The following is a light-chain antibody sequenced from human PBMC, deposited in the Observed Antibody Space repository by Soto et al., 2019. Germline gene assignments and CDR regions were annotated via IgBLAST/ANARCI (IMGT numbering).Light chain of an antibody. CDR2: KAS. CDR3: MQGTHWPPT. J-gene: IGKJ1*01. CDR1: RSLVYSDGNAY. V-gene: IGKV2-30*01. Sequence: DVVMTQSPLSLPVTLGQPASISCRSSRSLVYSDGNAYLNWFHQRPGQSPRRLIYKASNRDSGVPARFSGSGSGTDFTLHINRVEADDVGVYYCMQGTHWPPTFGRGTRVEIE.